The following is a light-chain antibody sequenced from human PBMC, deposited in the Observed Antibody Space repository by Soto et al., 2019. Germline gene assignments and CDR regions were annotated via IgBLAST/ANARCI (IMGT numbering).Light chain of an antibody. CDR3: QSYDSSLSGWV. Sequence: QSVLTQPTSASGTPGQRVTISCSGSSSNIGSNTVKWYQQLPGTAPKLLIYGNSNRPSGVPDRFSGSKSGTSASLAITGLRAEDEADYYCQSYDSSLSGWVFGGGTKLTVL. J-gene: IGLJ3*02. CDR2: GNS. CDR1: SSNIGSNT. V-gene: IGLV1-40*01.